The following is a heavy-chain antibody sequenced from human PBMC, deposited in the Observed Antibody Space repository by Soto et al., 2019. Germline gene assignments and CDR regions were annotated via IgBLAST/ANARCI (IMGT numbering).Heavy chain of an antibody. J-gene: IGHJ4*02. D-gene: IGHD2-15*01. V-gene: IGHV3-11*01. CDR1: GFTFSDYY. CDR3: ASGVVVVAATMIDY. Sequence: LRLSCAASGFTFSDYYMSWIRQAPGKGLEWVSYISSSGSTIYYADSVKGRFTISRDNAKNSLYLQMNSLRAEDTAVYYCASGVVVVAATMIDYWGQGTLVTVSS. CDR2: ISSSGSTI.